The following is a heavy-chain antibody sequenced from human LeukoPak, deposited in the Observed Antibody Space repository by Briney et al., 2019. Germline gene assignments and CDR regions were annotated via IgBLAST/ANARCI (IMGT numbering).Heavy chain of an antibody. Sequence: SVKVSCKASGGTFSSYAISWVRQAPGQGLEWMGGIIPIFGTANYAQKFQGRVTITTDESTSTAYMELSSLRSEDTAVYYCARGLSRSNWFDPWGQGTLVTVSS. CDR1: GGTFSSYA. J-gene: IGHJ5*02. CDR3: ARGLSRSNWFDP. CDR2: IIPIFGTA. V-gene: IGHV1-69*05.